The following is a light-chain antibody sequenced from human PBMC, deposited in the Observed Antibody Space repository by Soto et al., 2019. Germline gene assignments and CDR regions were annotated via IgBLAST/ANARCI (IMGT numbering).Light chain of an antibody. CDR1: QSVSSY. Sequence: EIVLTQSPATLSLSPGERATLPCRASQSVSSYLSWYQQKPGQAPRLLIYDASNRATGIPARFSGSGSGTDFTLTISNLEPEDFAIYYCQQGSNLTPTFGQGTKLEIK. V-gene: IGKV3-11*01. CDR2: DAS. CDR3: QQGSNLTPT. J-gene: IGKJ2*01.